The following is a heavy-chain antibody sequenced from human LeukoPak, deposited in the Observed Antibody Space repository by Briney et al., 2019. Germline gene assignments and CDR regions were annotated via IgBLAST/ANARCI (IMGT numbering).Heavy chain of an antibody. CDR3: ARVRGAGLQYYYMDV. D-gene: IGHD1-26*01. CDR1: GGSISSSNW. J-gene: IGHJ6*03. V-gene: IGHV4-4*02. Sequence: SETLSLTCAVSGGSISSSNWWSWVRQPPGKGLEWIGEIYHSGGTNYNPSLKSRVTISIDKSKNQFSLKLSSVTAADTAVYYCARVRGAGLQYYYMDVWGKGTTVTVSS. CDR2: IYHSGGT.